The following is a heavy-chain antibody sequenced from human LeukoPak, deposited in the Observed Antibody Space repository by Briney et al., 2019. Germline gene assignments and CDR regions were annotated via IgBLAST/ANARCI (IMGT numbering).Heavy chain of an antibody. D-gene: IGHD6-19*01. CDR3: AKAYSSGWYPYYFDY. Sequence: SETLSLTCTVSGESISGFYWNWIRQPPGKGLEWLGYIYYSGSTNYNPSLKSRVTISIDTSKNQFSLKLSSVTAADTAVYYCAKAYSSGWYPYYFDYWGQGTLVTVSS. CDR2: IYYSGST. J-gene: IGHJ4*02. V-gene: IGHV4-59*08. CDR1: GESISGFY.